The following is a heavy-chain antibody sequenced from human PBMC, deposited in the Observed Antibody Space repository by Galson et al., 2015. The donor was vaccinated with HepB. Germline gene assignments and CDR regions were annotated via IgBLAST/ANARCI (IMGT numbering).Heavy chain of an antibody. CDR3: ARARDYRFDY. CDR1: GYTFTING. V-gene: IGHV1-18*04. Sequence: SVKVSCKASGYTFTINGISWVRQAHGKGLEWMGWISANSGDTKYAQKLQGRVTMTRDTSTSTAYLELRSLRSDDTAAYYCARARDYRFDYWGQGTLVTVSS. J-gene: IGHJ4*02. CDR2: ISANSGDT. D-gene: IGHD4/OR15-4a*01.